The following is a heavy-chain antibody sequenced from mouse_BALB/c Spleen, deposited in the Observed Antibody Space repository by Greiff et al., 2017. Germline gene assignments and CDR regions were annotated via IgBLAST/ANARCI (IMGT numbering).Heavy chain of an antibody. CDR1: GFTFSDYY. V-gene: IGHV5-4*02. J-gene: IGHJ4*01. CDR2: ISDGGSYT. D-gene: IGHD2-4*01. CDR3: ARSYDFYYAMDY. Sequence: EVMLVESGGGLVKPGGSLKLSCAASGFTFSDYYMYWVRQTPEKRLEWVATISDGGSYTYYPDSVKGRFTISRDNAKNNLYLQMSSLKSEDTAMYYCARSYDFYYAMDYWGQGTSVTVSS.